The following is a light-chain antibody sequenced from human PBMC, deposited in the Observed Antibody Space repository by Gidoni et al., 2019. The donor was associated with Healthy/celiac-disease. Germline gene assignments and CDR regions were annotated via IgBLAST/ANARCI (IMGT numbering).Light chain of an antibody. J-gene: IGLJ2*01. CDR1: KLGDKY. CDR2: KDS. V-gene: IGLV3-1*01. Sequence: SYELPQPPSVSVSPGQTASITCSGDKLGDKYACWYQQKPGQSPVLVIYKDSKRPSGIPELFSGSNAGNTATLTISGTQAMDEADYYCQAWDSSYVVFGGGTKLTVL. CDR3: QAWDSSYVV.